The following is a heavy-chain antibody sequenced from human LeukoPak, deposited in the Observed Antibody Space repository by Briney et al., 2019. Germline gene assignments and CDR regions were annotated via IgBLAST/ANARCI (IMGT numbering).Heavy chain of an antibody. Sequence: PSETLSLTCTVSGGSISSYYWSWIRQPPGKGLEWIGYIYYSGSTNYNPSLKSRVTISVDTSKNQFSLKLSSVAAADTAVYYCARAAYNCSSTSCTPALYYFDCWGQGTLVTVSS. CDR2: IYYSGST. CDR3: ARAAYNCSSTSCTPALYYFDC. D-gene: IGHD2-2*01. CDR1: GGSISSYY. J-gene: IGHJ4*02. V-gene: IGHV4-59*12.